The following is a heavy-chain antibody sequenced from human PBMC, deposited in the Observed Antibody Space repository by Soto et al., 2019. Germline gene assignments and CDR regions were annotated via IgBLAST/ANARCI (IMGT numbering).Heavy chain of an antibody. Sequence: QITLKESGPTLVKPTQTLTLTCTFSGFSLSTSGVGVAWIRQPPGKALEWLALIYWDDDKRYRPSLETRLTITKDTFKNQVVLTMTNVDSVDTATYYCAYLPCSGGSCYWFSYSGMDVWGQGTTVIVSS. V-gene: IGHV2-5*02. CDR1: GFSLSTSGVG. CDR3: AYLPCSGGSCYWFSYSGMDV. CDR2: IYWDDDK. D-gene: IGHD2-15*01. J-gene: IGHJ6*02.